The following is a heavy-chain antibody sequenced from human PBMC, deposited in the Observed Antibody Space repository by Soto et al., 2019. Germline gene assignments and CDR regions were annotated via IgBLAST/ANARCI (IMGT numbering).Heavy chain of an antibody. CDR2: ISGSGGST. Sequence: EVQLVESGGGVVRPGGSLRLSFAASGFTFSSYAMSWVRQAPGKGLEWVSAISGSGGSTYYADSVKGRFTISRDNSKNTLYLQMNSLRAEDTAVYYCAKDLVSVPAARVSYYYYGMDVWGQGTTVTVSS. CDR1: GFTFSSYA. V-gene: IGHV3-23*04. CDR3: AKDLVSVPAARVSYYYYGMDV. D-gene: IGHD2-2*01. J-gene: IGHJ6*02.